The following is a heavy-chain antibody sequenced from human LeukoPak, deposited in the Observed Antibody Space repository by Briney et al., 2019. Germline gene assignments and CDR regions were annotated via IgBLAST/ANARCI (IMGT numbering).Heavy chain of an antibody. CDR1: GGSISSSSYY. V-gene: IGHV4-39*07. CDR3: AKLGVAAAGPGGPFDY. CDR2: INHSGST. J-gene: IGHJ4*02. D-gene: IGHD6-13*01. Sequence: SETLSLTCTVSGGSISSSSYYWGWLRQPPGKGLEWIGEINHSGSTNYNPSRNRRVTIAAATTKNQVSRRLSSVAAAATAVYYCAKLGVAAAGPGGPFDYWGQGTLVTVSS.